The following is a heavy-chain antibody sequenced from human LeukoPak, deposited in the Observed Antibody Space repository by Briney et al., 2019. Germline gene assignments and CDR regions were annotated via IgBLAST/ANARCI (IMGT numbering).Heavy chain of an antibody. V-gene: IGHV4-59*01. CDR3: ASAEPRGSSWYPY. CDR1: GGSISSYY. J-gene: IGHJ4*02. Sequence: TPSETLSLTCTVSGGSISSYYWSWIRQPPGKGLEWIGYIYYSGSTNYNPSLKSRVTISVDTSKNQFSLKLSSVTAADTAVYYCASAEPRGSSWYPYWGQGTLVTVSS. D-gene: IGHD6-13*01. CDR2: IYYSGST.